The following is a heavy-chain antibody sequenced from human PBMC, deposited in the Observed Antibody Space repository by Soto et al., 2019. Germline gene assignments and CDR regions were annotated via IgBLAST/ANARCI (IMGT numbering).Heavy chain of an antibody. CDR1: GGSISSGGYS. J-gene: IGHJ5*02. D-gene: IGHD2-15*01. CDR3: AREAGYCSGGSCYSWWFDP. Sequence: SETLSLTCAVSGGSISSGGYSWSWIRQPPGKGLEWIGYIYHSGSTYYNPSLKSRVTISVDRSKNQFSLKLSSVTAADTAVYYCAREAGYCSGGSCYSWWFDPWGQGTLVTVSS. V-gene: IGHV4-30-2*01. CDR2: IYHSGST.